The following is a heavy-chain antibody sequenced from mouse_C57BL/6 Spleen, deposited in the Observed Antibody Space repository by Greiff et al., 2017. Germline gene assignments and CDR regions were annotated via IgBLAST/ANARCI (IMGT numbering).Heavy chain of an antibody. CDR1: GYTFTSYW. J-gene: IGHJ3*01. Sequence: QVQLQQPGAELVRPGSSVKLSCKASGYTFTSYWMHWVKQRPIQGLEWIGNIDPSDSGTHYNQKFKDKATLTVDKSSSTAYMQLSSLTSEDSAVYYCARSERFDVWGKGTLVTVSA. D-gene: IGHD2-3*01. CDR3: ARSERFDV. V-gene: IGHV1-52*01. CDR2: IDPSDSGT.